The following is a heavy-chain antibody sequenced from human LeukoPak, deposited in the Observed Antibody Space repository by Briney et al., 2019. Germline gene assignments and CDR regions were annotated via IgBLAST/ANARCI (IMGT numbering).Heavy chain of an antibody. J-gene: IGHJ4*02. CDR3: ARLSGYSSGHYYSDY. Sequence: ASETLSLTCIVSGGSISSSGYYWGWIRQPPGKGLEWIGYIYCRGSTNYNPSLKSRVTISVDTSKNQFSLKLSSVTAADTAVYYCARLSGYSSGHYYSDYWGQGTLVTVSS. V-gene: IGHV4-61*05. CDR1: GGSISSSGYY. D-gene: IGHD3-22*01. CDR2: IYCRGST.